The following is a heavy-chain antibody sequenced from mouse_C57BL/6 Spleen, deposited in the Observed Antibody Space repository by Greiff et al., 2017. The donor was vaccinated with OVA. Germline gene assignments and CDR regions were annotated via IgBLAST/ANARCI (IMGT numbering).Heavy chain of an antibody. V-gene: IGHV1-80*01. Sequence: VKLMESGAELVKPGASVKISCKASGYAFSSYWMNWVKQRPGKGLEWIGQIYPGDGDTNYNGKFKGKATLTAAKSSITAYMQLSSLTSEDSSVYFCARFPFYYYGSSYWYFDVWGTGTTVTVSS. D-gene: IGHD1-1*01. CDR3: ARFPFYYYGSSYWYFDV. J-gene: IGHJ1*03. CDR1: GYAFSSYW. CDR2: IYPGDGDT.